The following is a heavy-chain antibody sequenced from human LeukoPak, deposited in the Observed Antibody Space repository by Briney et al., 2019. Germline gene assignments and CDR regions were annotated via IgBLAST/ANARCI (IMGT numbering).Heavy chain of an antibody. V-gene: IGHV3-23*01. Sequence: GGSLRLSCAASGFTFSRYAMSWVRQAPGKGLEWVSGISGSGGSTYYADSVKGRFTISRDNSKNTLYLQMNSLRAEDTAVYYCARDLTPSRVLLWFGESPRVGNWFDPWGQGTLVTVSS. CDR3: ARDLTPSRVLLWFGESPRVGNWFDP. J-gene: IGHJ5*02. CDR1: GFTFSRYA. D-gene: IGHD3-10*01. CDR2: ISGSGGST.